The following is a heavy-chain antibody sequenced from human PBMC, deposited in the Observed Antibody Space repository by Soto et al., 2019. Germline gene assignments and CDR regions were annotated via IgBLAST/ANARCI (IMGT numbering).Heavy chain of an antibody. CDR3: ARVFYYYDSSGYYNWFDP. Sequence: SETLSLTCAVSGGSISGGGYSRSWIRQPPGKGLEWIGYIYHSGSTYYNPSLKSRVTISVDRSKNQFSLKLSSVTAADTAVYYCARVFYYYDSSGYYNWFDPWGQGTLVTVSS. V-gene: IGHV4-30-2*01. J-gene: IGHJ5*02. D-gene: IGHD3-22*01. CDR2: IYHSGST. CDR1: GGSISGGGYS.